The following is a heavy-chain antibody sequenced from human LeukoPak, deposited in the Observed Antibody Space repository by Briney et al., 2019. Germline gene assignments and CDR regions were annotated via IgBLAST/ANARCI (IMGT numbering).Heavy chain of an antibody. CDR3: AKASAMIVVVSKHFDY. CDR1: GFTFSNYA. J-gene: IGHJ4*02. D-gene: IGHD3-22*01. V-gene: IGHV3-23*01. CDR2: ISGSGGST. Sequence: QPGGSLRLSCAASGFTFSNYALSWVRQAPGKGLEWVSDISGSGGSTYYADSVKGRFTISRDNSKNTMYLQMNSLRAEDTAVYYCAKASAMIVVVSKHFDYWGQGTLVTVSS.